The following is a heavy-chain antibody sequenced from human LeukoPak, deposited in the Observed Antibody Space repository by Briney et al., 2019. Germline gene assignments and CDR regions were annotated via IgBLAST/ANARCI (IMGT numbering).Heavy chain of an antibody. CDR3: ARVSGESALDY. V-gene: IGHV1-2*02. CDR1: GYTFTGYY. Sequence: ASVKVSCKASGYTFTGYYMHWVRQAPGQGLEWMGWINPNSGGTNYAQKFQGRVTMTRDTSISTAYMELSSLRSEDTAVYYCARVSGESALDYWGQGTLVTVSS. CDR2: INPNSGGT. D-gene: IGHD3-16*01. J-gene: IGHJ4*02.